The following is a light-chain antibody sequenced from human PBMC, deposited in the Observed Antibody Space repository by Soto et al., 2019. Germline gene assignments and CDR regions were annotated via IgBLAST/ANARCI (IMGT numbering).Light chain of an antibody. V-gene: IGLV1-44*01. Sequence: QPVLTQPPSASGTPGQRVTISCSGSSSNIGSDSVNWYQQLPGTAPKLLIYNNNQRPSGVPDRFSGSKSGTSASLAVSGLQSEDEADYYCAAWDGSLNGVVFGGGTKLTVL. CDR2: NNN. J-gene: IGLJ2*01. CDR1: SSNIGSDS. CDR3: AAWDGSLNGVV.